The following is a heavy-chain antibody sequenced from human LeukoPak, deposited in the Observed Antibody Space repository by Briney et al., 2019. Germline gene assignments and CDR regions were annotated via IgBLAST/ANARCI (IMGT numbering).Heavy chain of an antibody. Sequence: GGSLRLSCAASGFTVSSNYMSWVRQAPGKGLEWVSDIYSGGSTYYADSVKGRFTISRDNSKNTLYLQMNTLRAEDTAVYYCARLSYCYASGSYSSVDVWGQGTTVTVSS. CDR2: IYSGGST. CDR3: ARLSYCYASGSYSSVDV. D-gene: IGHD3-10*01. J-gene: IGHJ6*02. V-gene: IGHV3-53*01. CDR1: GFTVSSNY.